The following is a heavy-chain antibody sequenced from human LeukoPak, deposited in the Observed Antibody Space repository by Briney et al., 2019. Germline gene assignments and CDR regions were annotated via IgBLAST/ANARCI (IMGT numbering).Heavy chain of an antibody. CDR3: GKTDIYFNPIDY. V-gene: IGHV4-39*07. D-gene: IGHD3-9*01. CDR1: GGSISSSSYY. J-gene: IGHJ4*02. Sequence: PSETLSLTCTVSGGSISSSSYYWGWIRQPPGKGLEWIGSIYYSGSTYYNPSLKSRVTISMDYSKNQFSLKLTSVTAADMAIYYCGKTDIYFNPIDYWGPGSLVTVSS. CDR2: IYYSGST.